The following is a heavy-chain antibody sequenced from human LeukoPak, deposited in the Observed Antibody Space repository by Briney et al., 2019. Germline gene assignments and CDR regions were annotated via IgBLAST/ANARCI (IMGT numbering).Heavy chain of an antibody. Sequence: PGGSLRLSCVASGFTFSSTTMGWVRQAPGRGLEWVSSITAIDGRTYSADSARGRFAISRDNSKNTVYLQLNSLRAGDTAIYYCTKDRRGPAAGTWYFDSWGQGTLVTVSS. J-gene: IGHJ4*02. V-gene: IGHV3-23*01. CDR1: GFTFSSTT. CDR2: ITAIDGRT. D-gene: IGHD6-13*01. CDR3: TKDRRGPAAGTWYFDS.